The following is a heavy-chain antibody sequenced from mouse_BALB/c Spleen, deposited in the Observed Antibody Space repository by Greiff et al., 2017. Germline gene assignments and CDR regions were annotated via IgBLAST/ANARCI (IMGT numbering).Heavy chain of an antibody. CDR1: GYTFTDYN. V-gene: IGHV1-18*01. CDR2: INPNNGGT. Sequence: EVKLQESGPELVKPGASVKIPCKASGYTFTDYNMDWVKQSHGKSLEWIGDINPNNGGTIYNQKFKGKATLTVDKSSSTAYMELRSLTSEDTAVYYCARNGRGFAYWGQGTLVTVSA. J-gene: IGHJ3*01. CDR3: ARNGRGFAY.